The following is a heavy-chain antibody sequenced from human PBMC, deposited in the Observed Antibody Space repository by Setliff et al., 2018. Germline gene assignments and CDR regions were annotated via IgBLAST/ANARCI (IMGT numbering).Heavy chain of an antibody. CDR3: AREVGTSTSSDAFDV. Sequence: PSETLSLTCTVSGDSISSGDYFWSWIRQPPVKGLEWIAYIYHSGSAYYNPSLQSRVTMSVDTSKNQFSLHLTSVTAADTAVYYCAREVGTSTSSDAFDVWGQGMMVTVSS. D-gene: IGHD1-26*01. CDR1: GDSISSGDYF. J-gene: IGHJ3*01. CDR2: IYHSGSA. V-gene: IGHV4-30-4*08.